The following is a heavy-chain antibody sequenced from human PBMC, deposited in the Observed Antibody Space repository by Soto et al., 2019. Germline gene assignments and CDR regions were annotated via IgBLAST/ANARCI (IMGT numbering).Heavy chain of an antibody. CDR2: ISYDGNNE. Sequence: QVQLVESGGGVVQPGRSLRLSCAASGFTFSSYALHWDRQAPGKGLEWVAAISYDGNNEYYADSVRGRFTISRDNSKNSLYLQINSLRVEDTAVYYCARALAVAGSGPDSWGQGTLVTVSS. CDR1: GFTFSSYA. J-gene: IGHJ4*02. D-gene: IGHD6-19*01. V-gene: IGHV3-30-3*01. CDR3: ARALAVAGSGPDS.